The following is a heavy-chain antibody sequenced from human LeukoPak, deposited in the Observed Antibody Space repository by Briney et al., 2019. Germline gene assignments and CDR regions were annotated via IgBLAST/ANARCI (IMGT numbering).Heavy chain of an antibody. J-gene: IGHJ3*02. CDR2: ISGDGGST. V-gene: IGHV3-43*02. Sequence: PGGSLRLSCAASGFTFDDYVMHWVRQAPGKGLEWVSLISGDGGSTYYADSVKGRFTISRDNSKNSLYLQMNSLRTEDTALYYCAKDIDIVVVVAATGDAFDIWGQGTMVTVSS. CDR3: AKDIDIVVVVAATGDAFDI. CDR1: GFTFDDYV. D-gene: IGHD2-15*01.